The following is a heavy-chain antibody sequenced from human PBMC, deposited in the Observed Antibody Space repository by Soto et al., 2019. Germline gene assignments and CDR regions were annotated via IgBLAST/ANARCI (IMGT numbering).Heavy chain of an antibody. CDR1: GFTFSDHY. J-gene: IGHJ6*03. D-gene: IGHD2-2*01. CDR3: ARDIAPIVVVPAGHMDV. CDR2: TRNKANSYTT. V-gene: IGHV3-72*01. Sequence: GGSLRLSCAASGFTFSDHYMDWVRQAPGKGLEWVGRTRNKANSYTTEYAASVKGRFTISRDDSKNSLYLQMNSLKTEDTAVYYCARDIAPIVVVPAGHMDVWGKGTTVTVSS.